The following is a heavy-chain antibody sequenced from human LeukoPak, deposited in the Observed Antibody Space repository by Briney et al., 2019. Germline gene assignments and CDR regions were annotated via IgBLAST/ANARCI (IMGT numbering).Heavy chain of an antibody. Sequence: ASVKVSCKASGYTFTSYDINWLRQATGQGLDWMGLMNPNSGNTGYAQKFQGRVTMTRNTSISTAYMELSSLRSEDTAVYYCARTGYYDSSGYPLDPWGQGTLVTVSS. CDR1: GYTFTSYD. D-gene: IGHD3-22*01. V-gene: IGHV1-8*01. CDR3: ARTGYYDSSGYPLDP. J-gene: IGHJ5*02. CDR2: MNPNSGNT.